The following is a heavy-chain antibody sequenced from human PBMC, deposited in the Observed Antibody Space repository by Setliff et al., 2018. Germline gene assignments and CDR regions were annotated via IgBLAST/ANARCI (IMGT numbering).Heavy chain of an antibody. CDR2: IYHSGST. J-gene: IGHJ4*02. D-gene: IGHD5-12*01. V-gene: IGHV4-38-2*01. Sequence: PSETLSLTCAVSGYSISSGYYWGWIRQPPGKGLEWIGSIYHSGSTYYNPSLKSRVTISVDTSKNQFSLKLSSVTAADTAVYYCARQLSGLRGFGYWGQGTLVTVSS. CDR3: ARQLSGLRGFGY. CDR1: GYSISSGYY.